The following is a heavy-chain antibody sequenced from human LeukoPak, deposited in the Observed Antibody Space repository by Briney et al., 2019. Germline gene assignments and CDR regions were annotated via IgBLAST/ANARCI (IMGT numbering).Heavy chain of an antibody. CDR1: GYTFTSYY. Sequence: ASVKVSCKASGYTFTSYYMHWVRQAPGQGLDWMGIINPSGGSTSYAQKFQGRVTLTRDMSTSTVYMELSSLRSEDTAVYYCAVNRIAAGIDAFDIWGQGTMVTVSS. CDR2: INPSGGST. V-gene: IGHV1-46*01. J-gene: IGHJ3*02. CDR3: AVNRIAAGIDAFDI. D-gene: IGHD6-13*01.